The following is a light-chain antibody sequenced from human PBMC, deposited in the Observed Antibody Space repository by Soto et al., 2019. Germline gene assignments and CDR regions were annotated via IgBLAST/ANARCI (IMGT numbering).Light chain of an antibody. CDR2: GAS. Sequence: EIVLTQSPGTLSLSPGEGATLSCRASQSVSSSYLAWYQQKPGQAPRLLIYGASSRATGVSDRFSGGGSGTDLPPTIRRLEAEDIAVYYCQQYETSPWAFGQRTKVEIK. J-gene: IGKJ1*01. CDR3: QQYETSPWA. CDR1: QSVSSSY. V-gene: IGKV3-20*01.